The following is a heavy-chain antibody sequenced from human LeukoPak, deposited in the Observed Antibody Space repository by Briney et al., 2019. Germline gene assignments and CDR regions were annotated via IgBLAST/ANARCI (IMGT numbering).Heavy chain of an antibody. CDR3: ARVADYDESSGYYPLDY. V-gene: IGHV3-21*01. CDR2: ISSTSFYI. J-gene: IGHJ4*02. Sequence: GGSLRLSCAASGFTFSSYGMHWVRQAPGKGPEWVSSISSTSFYIYYADSVKGRFTISRDNAKNSLYLQMNSLGAEDTAVYYCARVADYDESSGYYPLDYWGQGTLVTVSS. D-gene: IGHD3-22*01. CDR1: GFTFSSYG.